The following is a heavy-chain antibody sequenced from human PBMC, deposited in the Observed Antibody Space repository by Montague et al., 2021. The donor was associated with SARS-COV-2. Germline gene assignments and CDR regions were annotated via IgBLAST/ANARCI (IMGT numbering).Heavy chain of an antibody. CDR3: AKDRWGVPGPLDPFDY. J-gene: IGHJ4*02. CDR1: GFTFSSYA. Sequence: SLRLSCAASGFTFSSYAMSWVRQAPGKGLEWVSTFTGGSGSSTYYANSVKGRFTISRDSSKNTLYLQMNNLRAEDTAVYHCAKDRWGVPGPLDPFDYWGQGTLVTVSS. D-gene: IGHD3-10*01. V-gene: IGHV3-23*01. CDR2: FTGGSGSST.